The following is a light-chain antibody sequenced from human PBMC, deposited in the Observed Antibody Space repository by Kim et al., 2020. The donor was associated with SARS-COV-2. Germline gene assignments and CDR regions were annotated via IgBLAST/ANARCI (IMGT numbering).Light chain of an antibody. J-gene: IGKJ2*01. CDR2: DAS. V-gene: IGKV1-33*01. CDR3: QQYDNLPVT. CDR1: QDISNY. Sequence: SASVGDRVTITCQASQDISNYVKWYQQKPGKAPKHLIYDASNLETGVPSRFSGSGSGTDFTFTISSLQPEDIATDYCQQYDNLPVTFGQGTEREIK.